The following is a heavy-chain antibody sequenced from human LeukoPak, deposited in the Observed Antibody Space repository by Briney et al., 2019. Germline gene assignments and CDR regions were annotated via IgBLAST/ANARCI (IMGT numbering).Heavy chain of an antibody. J-gene: IGHJ4*02. CDR3: ARGPSYYYDSSGYYLGDDC. Sequence: PGGSLRLSCAASGFTFSSYWMSWVRQAPGKGLEWVANIKQDGSEKYYVDSVKGRFTISRDNAKNSLYLQMNSLRAEDTAVYYCARGPSYYYDSSGYYLGDDCWGQGTLVTVSS. V-gene: IGHV3-7*01. D-gene: IGHD3-22*01. CDR1: GFTFSSYW. CDR2: IKQDGSEK.